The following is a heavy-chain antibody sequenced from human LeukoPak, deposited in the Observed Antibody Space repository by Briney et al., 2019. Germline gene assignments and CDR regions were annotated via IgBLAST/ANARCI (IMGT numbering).Heavy chain of an antibody. CDR3: ASPPAEYYYYMDV. J-gene: IGHJ6*03. CDR1: GFTFSSYG. D-gene: IGHD1-14*01. V-gene: IGHV3-21*01. Sequence: GGSLRLSCAASGFTFSSYGMSWVRQAPGKGLEWVSSISSSSSYIYYADSVKGRFTISRDNAKNSLYLQMNSLRAEDTAVYYCASPPAEYYYYMDVWGKGTTVTVSS. CDR2: ISSSSSYI.